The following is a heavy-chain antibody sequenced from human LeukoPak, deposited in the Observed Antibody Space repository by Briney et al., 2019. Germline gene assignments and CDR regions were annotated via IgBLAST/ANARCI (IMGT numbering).Heavy chain of an antibody. D-gene: IGHD1-26*01. Sequence: GASVKVSCKASGFTLTQYYLHWVRQAPGQGLEFVGMISPSGGSPPYAQKFQDRVTMTRDMSTSTVYMELSNLRSEDTAVYFCARLVTGSNPADFWGQGTLVTVSS. CDR1: GFTLTQYY. J-gene: IGHJ4*02. CDR2: ISPSGGSP. CDR3: ARLVTGSNPADF. V-gene: IGHV1-46*01.